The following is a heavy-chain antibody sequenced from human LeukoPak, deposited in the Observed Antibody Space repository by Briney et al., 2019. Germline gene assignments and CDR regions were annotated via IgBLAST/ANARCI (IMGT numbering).Heavy chain of an antibody. Sequence: GASVKVSCKTSGYTFTDYGITWVRQAPGQGLEWMGWISGYNGDTNYARKLQGRVTMTTDTSTSTAYMQLRSLRSDDAAVYYCARDLLPMTKAGVVNDWGQGSLVIVSA. D-gene: IGHD3-3*01. V-gene: IGHV1-18*01. CDR3: ARDLLPMTKAGVVND. CDR1: GYTFTDYG. J-gene: IGHJ4*02. CDR2: ISGYNGDT.